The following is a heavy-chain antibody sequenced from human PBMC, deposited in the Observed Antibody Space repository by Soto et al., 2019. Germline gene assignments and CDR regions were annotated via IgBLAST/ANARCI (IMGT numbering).Heavy chain of an antibody. D-gene: IGHD2-21*02. CDR2: ISYDGNSK. Sequence: LRLSCAASGFIFSNYVMHWVRQAPGKGLEWVAVISYDGNSKHYADSVKGRFTISRDNSKSTLYVQMNSLRAEDTAIYYCARSYCGDDCALDHWGQGTLVTVSS. J-gene: IGHJ4*02. V-gene: IGHV3-30-3*01. CDR3: ARSYCGDDCALDH. CDR1: GFIFSNYV.